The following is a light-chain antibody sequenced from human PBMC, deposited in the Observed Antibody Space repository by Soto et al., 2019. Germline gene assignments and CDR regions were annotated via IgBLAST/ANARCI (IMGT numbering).Light chain of an antibody. CDR2: GAS. CDR3: QQYSNWPSWT. CDR1: QSVSSF. Sequence: EKVITQSPATLSMSPGERATLSCRASQSVSSFLAWYQQKPGQAPRLLIYGASTRATGIPARFSGSGSGTEFTLTISSLQSEDFALYYCQQYSNWPSWTFGQGTKWIS. J-gene: IGKJ1*01. V-gene: IGKV3-15*01.